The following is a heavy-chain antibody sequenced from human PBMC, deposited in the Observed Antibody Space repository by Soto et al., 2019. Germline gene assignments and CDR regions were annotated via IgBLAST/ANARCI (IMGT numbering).Heavy chain of an antibody. CDR3: AKDSYSGSHNFDY. V-gene: IGHV3-23*01. Sequence: EVQLLESGGGLVQPGGSLRLSCAASGFTFSSYAMSWVRQAPGKGLEWVSAISGSGGSTYYADSVKGRFTISRDNSKNTLYLQMNSLRAEDAAVYYCAKDSYSGSHNFDYWGQGTLVTVSS. J-gene: IGHJ4*02. CDR2: ISGSGGST. D-gene: IGHD1-26*01. CDR1: GFTFSSYA.